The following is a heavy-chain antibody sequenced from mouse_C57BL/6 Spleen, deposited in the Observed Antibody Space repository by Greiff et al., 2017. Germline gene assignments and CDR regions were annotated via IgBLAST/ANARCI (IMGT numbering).Heavy chain of an antibody. V-gene: IGHV5-4*01. CDR1: GFTFTSYA. Sequence: EVLLLESGAGLVKPGGSLKLSCAASGFTFTSYAMSWVRQTPEQRLEWVATISAAGSYTYYPDNVKGRFTISRDNAKNNLYLQMSNLKSEDTAMYYCARGENYAMGYWGQGTSVTVAS. CDR3: ARGENYAMGY. CDR2: ISAAGSYT. J-gene: IGHJ4*01.